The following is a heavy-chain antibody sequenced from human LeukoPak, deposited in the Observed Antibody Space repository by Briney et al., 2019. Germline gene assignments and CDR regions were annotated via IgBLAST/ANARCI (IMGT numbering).Heavy chain of an antibody. CDR2: ISYDGSNK. CDR1: GFTFSSYG. J-gene: IGHJ5*02. Sequence: PGRSLRLSCAASGFTFSSYGMHWVRQAPGKGLEWVAVISYDGSNKYYADSVKGRFTISRDNSKNTLYLQMNSLRAEDTAVYYCAKDTHIVGATGGPDWFDPWGQGTLVTVSS. D-gene: IGHD1-26*01. CDR3: AKDTHIVGATGGPDWFDP. V-gene: IGHV3-30*18.